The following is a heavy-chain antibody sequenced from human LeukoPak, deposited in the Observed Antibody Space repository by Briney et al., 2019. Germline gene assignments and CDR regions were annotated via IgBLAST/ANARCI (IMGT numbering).Heavy chain of an antibody. D-gene: IGHD1-1*01. CDR1: GFTFSSYE. CDR3: ARDWNPHDAFDI. J-gene: IGHJ3*02. V-gene: IGHV3-48*03. Sequence: GRSLRLSCAASGFTFSSYEMNWVRQAPGKGLEWVSYISSSGSTIYYADSVKGRFTISRDNAKNSLYLQMSSLRAEDTAVYYCARDWNPHDAFDIWGQGTMVTVSS. CDR2: ISSSGSTI.